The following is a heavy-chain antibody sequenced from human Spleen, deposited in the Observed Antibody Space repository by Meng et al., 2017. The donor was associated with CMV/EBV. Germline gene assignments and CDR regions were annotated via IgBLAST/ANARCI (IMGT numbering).Heavy chain of an antibody. Sequence: ASVKVSCKASGYTFSSYGVTWMRQAPGQGLEWMGWINPNSGAIKFAQKYRGRVAMTWDTSITTAYMELNSLRSDDTAIYYCARDNIVTTAFDFWGQGTLVTVSS. V-gene: IGHV1-2*02. D-gene: IGHD5-12*01. CDR2: INPNSGAI. CDR1: GYTFSSYG. CDR3: ARDNIVTTAFDF. J-gene: IGHJ4*02.